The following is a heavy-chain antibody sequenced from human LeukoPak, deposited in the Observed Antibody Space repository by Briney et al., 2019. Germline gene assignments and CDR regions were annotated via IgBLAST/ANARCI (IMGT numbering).Heavy chain of an antibody. CDR3: ARDQTDCSRTNCYNLHYGMDV. V-gene: IGHV1-46*01. CDR2: INPSGGST. J-gene: IGHJ6*02. D-gene: IGHD2-2*02. Sequence: ASVKVSCKASGYTFTSYYMHWVRQAPGQGLEWMGIINPSGGSTSYAQKFKDRVTMTRDTSTSIVYMELSSLRSEDTAVYYCARDQTDCSRTNCYNLHYGMDVWGQGTTVTASS. CDR1: GYTFTSYY.